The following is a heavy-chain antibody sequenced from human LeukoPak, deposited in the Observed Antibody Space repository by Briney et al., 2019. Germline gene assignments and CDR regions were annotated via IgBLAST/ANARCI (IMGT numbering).Heavy chain of an antibody. V-gene: IGHV1-24*01. CDR1: GYTLTELS. D-gene: IGHD6-19*01. Sequence: ASVKVSCKVSGYTLTELSMHWVRQAPGKGLEWMGGFGPEDGETIYAQKFQGRVTMTEDTSTDTAYMELSSLRSEDTAVYYCATVSSGGVGPDYWGQGTLVTVSS. CDR3: ATVSSGGVGPDY. J-gene: IGHJ4*02. CDR2: FGPEDGET.